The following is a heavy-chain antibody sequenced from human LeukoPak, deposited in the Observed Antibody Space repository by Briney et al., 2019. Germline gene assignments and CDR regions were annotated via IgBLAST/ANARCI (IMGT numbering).Heavy chain of an antibody. V-gene: IGHV1-69*05. CDR2: IIPIFGTA. D-gene: IGHD2-21*02. CDR1: GGTFSSYA. CDR3: ARGIVVVTAIPPHYFDY. J-gene: IGHJ4*02. Sequence: SVKVACKASGGTFSSYAISWERQAPGQGLEWMGWIIPIFGTANYAQKFQGRVTITTDESTSTAYMELSSLRSEDTAVYYCARGIVVVTAIPPHYFDYWGQGTLVTVSS.